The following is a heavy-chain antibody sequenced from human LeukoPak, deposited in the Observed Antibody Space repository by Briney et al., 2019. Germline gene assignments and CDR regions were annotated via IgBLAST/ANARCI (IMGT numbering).Heavy chain of an antibody. CDR2: ISSSSSYI. Sequence: GGSLRLSCAASGFTFSSYSMNWVRQAPGKGLEWVSSISSSSSYIYYADSVKGRFTISRDNAKNSLYLQTNSLRAEDAAVYYCARDWNYDSSGYYGRDDAFDIWGQGTMVTVSS. CDR1: GFTFSSYS. J-gene: IGHJ3*02. V-gene: IGHV3-21*01. CDR3: ARDWNYDSSGYYGRDDAFDI. D-gene: IGHD3-22*01.